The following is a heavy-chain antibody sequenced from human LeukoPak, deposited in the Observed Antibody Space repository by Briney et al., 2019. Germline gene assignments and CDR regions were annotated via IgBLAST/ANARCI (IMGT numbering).Heavy chain of an antibody. D-gene: IGHD3-22*01. J-gene: IGHJ4*02. CDR2: ISGSSSDT. CDR3: ARVNPISSGFCAY. V-gene: IGHV3-11*06. CDR1: GFTFSDYY. Sequence: GGSLRLSCAASGFTFSDYYMTWIRQAPGKGLEWVSYISGSSSDTNYADFVKGRFTISRDNAKNSLYLQMNSLRAEDTAVYYCARVNPISSGFCAYWGQGTPVTVSS.